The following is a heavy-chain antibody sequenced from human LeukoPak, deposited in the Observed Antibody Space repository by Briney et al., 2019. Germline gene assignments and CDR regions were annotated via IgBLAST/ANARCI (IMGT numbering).Heavy chain of an antibody. V-gene: IGHV3-48*03. CDR1: GFTFSSFE. D-gene: IGHD1-26*01. J-gene: IGHJ4*02. Sequence: GGSLRLSCAASGFTFSSFEMTWVRRAPGKGLEWISYISSSGSTRYYADSVKGRFTISRDNAKNSLYLQMDRLRAEDTAVYYCARDNYSGSRYFDYWGQGTLVTVSS. CDR2: ISSSGSTR. CDR3: ARDNYSGSRYFDY.